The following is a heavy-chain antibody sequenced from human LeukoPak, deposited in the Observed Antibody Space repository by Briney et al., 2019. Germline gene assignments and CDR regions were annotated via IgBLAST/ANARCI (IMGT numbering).Heavy chain of an antibody. D-gene: IGHD2-21*02. CDR1: GGSISSSSYY. J-gene: IGHJ4*02. CDR2: IYYSGST. Sequence: SETLSLTCTVSGGSISSSSYYWGWIRQPPGKGLEWIGSIYYSGSTYYNPSLKSRVTISVDTSKNQFSLKLSSVTAADTAVYYCARDPAYCGGDCYENFDYWGQGTLVTVSS. CDR3: ARDPAYCGGDCYENFDY. V-gene: IGHV4-39*07.